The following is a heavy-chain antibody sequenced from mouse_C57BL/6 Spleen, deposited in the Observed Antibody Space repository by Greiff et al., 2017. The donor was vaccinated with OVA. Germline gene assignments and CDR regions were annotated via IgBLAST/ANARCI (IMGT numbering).Heavy chain of an antibody. Sequence: VQLVESGPELVKPGASVKLSCKASGYTFTSYDINWVKQRPGQGLEWIGWIYPRDGSTKYNEKFKGKATLTVDTSSSTAYMELHSLTSEDSAVYFCARGEITTVVAPMDYWGQGTSVTVSS. V-gene: IGHV1-85*01. D-gene: IGHD1-1*01. CDR3: ARGEITTVVAPMDY. CDR2: IYPRDGST. J-gene: IGHJ4*01. CDR1: GYTFTSYD.